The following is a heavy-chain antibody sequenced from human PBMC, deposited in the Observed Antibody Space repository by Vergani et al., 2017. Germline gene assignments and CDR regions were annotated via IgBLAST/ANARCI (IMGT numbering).Heavy chain of an antibody. D-gene: IGHD6-19*01. CDR2: ISAYNGNT. V-gene: IGHV1-18*01. J-gene: IGHJ4*02. CDR3: ARDGIAGAAGGPMDV. CDR1: GSTITSYG. Sequence: QVQLVQPGAEVKKPGASVKVSCKASGSTITSYGICWVRQPPGQRLEWMGWISAYNGNTNYAQKLQGRVTMTTDTSTSTAYMEVWSLTSDDTAVYYCARDGIAGAAGGPMDVWGQGTLVTVSS.